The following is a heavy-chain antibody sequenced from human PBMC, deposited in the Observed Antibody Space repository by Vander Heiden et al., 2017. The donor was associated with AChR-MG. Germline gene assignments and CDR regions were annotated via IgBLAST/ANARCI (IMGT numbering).Heavy chain of an antibody. Sequence: EVQLVESGGGLVQPGRFLRPSCAASGFTFDDYAMPWVRQAPGKGLEWVSGISWNSGSIGYADSVKGRFTISRDNAKNSLYLQMNSLRAEDTALYYCAKGKVPLYYDFWSGYRFGAFDIWGQGTMVTVSS. J-gene: IGHJ3*02. CDR3: AKGKVPLYYDFWSGYRFGAFDI. V-gene: IGHV3-9*01. CDR2: ISWNSGSI. CDR1: GFTFDDYA. D-gene: IGHD3-3*01.